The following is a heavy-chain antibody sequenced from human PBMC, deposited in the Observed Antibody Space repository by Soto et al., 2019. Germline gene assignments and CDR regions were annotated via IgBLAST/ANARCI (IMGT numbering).Heavy chain of an antibody. CDR2: ISGSGGST. Sequence: PGGSLRLSCAASGFTFSSYAMSWVRQAPGKGLEWVSAISGSGGSTYYADSVKGRFTNSRDNSKNTLYLKMNSLKAEDTAVYYCAKALTAGVGFDYWGQGTLVTVSS. V-gene: IGHV3-23*01. CDR1: GFTFSSYA. CDR3: AKALTAGVGFDY. J-gene: IGHJ4*02.